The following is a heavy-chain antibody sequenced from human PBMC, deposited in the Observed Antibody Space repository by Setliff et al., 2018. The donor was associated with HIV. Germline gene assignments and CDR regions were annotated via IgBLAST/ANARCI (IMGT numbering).Heavy chain of an antibody. Sequence: GGSLRLSCAVSGFTFRNYDMHWVRQAPGKVLEWVSGIGTVGDTYYPDSVKGRFTISREDAKDSLYLQMNSLRAGDTAVYYCARGSTDYYYNSVYSELDHWGRGTLVTVSS. J-gene: IGHJ4*02. CDR1: GFTFRNYD. D-gene: IGHD3-22*01. CDR3: ARGSTDYYYNSVYSELDH. CDR2: IGTVGDT. V-gene: IGHV3-13*01.